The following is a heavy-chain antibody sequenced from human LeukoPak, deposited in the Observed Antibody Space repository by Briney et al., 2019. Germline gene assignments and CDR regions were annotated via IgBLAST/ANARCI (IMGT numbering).Heavy chain of an antibody. J-gene: IGHJ5*02. Sequence: ASVKVSCKASGYTFTSYDINWVRQATGQGLEWMGWMNPNSGSTGYAQKFQGRVTMTRNTSISTAYMELSSLRSEDTAVYYCARAVTSIVGSSSWYKFDPWGQGTLVTVSS. CDR3: ARAVTSIVGSSSWYKFDP. V-gene: IGHV1-8*01. CDR2: MNPNSGST. CDR1: GYTFTSYD. D-gene: IGHD6-13*01.